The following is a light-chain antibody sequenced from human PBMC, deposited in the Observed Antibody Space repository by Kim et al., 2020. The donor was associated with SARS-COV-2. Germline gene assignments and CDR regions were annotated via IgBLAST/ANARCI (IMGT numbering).Light chain of an antibody. CDR1: SLRSYY. CDR2: GKN. V-gene: IGLV3-19*01. J-gene: IGLJ2*01. Sequence: VALGQTVRITCQGDSLRSYYATRYQQKPGQAPILLIYGKNNRPSGIPDRFSGSSSGNTASLTITGTQAGDEADYYCNSRDTNDIVLFGGGTKLTVL. CDR3: NSRDTNDIVL.